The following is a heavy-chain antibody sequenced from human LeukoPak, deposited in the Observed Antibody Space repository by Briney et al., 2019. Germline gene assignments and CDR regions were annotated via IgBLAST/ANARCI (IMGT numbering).Heavy chain of an antibody. V-gene: IGHV3-21*01. Sequence: GGSLRLSCAASGFTFSTYAMNWVRQEAGKGLEWVSSISYSGRDKSYADSVKGRFTISRDNAKNSLYLEMNNLRAEDTAVFYCARERTDQLLLDFWGQGALVTVSS. D-gene: IGHD1-1*01. CDR2: ISYSGRDK. J-gene: IGHJ4*02. CDR3: ARERTDQLLLDF. CDR1: GFTFSTYA.